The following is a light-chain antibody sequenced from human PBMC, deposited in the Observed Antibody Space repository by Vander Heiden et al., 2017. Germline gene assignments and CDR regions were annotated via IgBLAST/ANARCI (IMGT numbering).Light chain of an antibody. CDR2: EAS. CDR1: QSVSRY. CDR3: QRHRV. Sequence: EIVLTQSPATLSLSPGEGATLSCRASQSVSRYLAGGQQKPGQDHRLRIYEASNRATRNQDRISGSGSGTDFARTSSTIGPDAFVGNAGQRHRVFGHGTKVDIK. V-gene: IGKV3-11*01. J-gene: IGKJ3*01.